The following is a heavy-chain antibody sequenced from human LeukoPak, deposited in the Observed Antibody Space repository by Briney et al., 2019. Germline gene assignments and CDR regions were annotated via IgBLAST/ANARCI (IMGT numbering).Heavy chain of an antibody. D-gene: IGHD1-1*01. V-gene: IGHV1-69*05. CDR2: IIPIFGTT. CDR1: VGSFSSYA. CDR3: ARGPELERFDY. J-gene: IGHJ4*02. Sequence: SVKVSCKAPVGSFSSYAISWVRQAPGQGLEWMGGIIPIFGTTNYAQKFQGRVTITTDESTSTAYMELSSLRSEDTAVYYCARGPELERFDYWGQGTLVTVSS.